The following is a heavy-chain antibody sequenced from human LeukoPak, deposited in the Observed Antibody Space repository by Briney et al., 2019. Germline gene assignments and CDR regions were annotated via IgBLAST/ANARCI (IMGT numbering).Heavy chain of an antibody. Sequence: SETLSLTCAVYGGSFSGYYWSWIRQPPSKAREWIGEIKRSGSTNYRPSLKSRDTISVNTSKNQFPLKLSSVSAADTAVYYCAGTDFYYSSGGKYSQHWGQGTLVTVSS. CDR3: AGTDFYYSSGGKYSQH. J-gene: IGHJ1*01. D-gene: IGHD3-22*01. V-gene: IGHV4-34*01. CDR2: IKRSGST. CDR1: GGSFSGYY.